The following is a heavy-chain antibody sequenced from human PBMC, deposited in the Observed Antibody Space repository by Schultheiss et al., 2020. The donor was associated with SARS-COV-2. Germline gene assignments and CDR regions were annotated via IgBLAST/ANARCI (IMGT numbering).Heavy chain of an antibody. CDR2: IYYSGST. D-gene: IGHD2-15*01. CDR3: ARGGYCSGGSCPYYYYYYMDV. CDR1: GGSFSGYY. Sequence: SETLSLTCAVYGGSFSGYYWSWIRQPPGKGLEWIGYIYYSGSTNYNPSLKSRVTISVDTSKNQFSLKLSSVTAADTAVYYCARGGYCSGGSCPYYYYYYMDVWGKGTTVTVSS. J-gene: IGHJ6*03. V-gene: IGHV4-59*12.